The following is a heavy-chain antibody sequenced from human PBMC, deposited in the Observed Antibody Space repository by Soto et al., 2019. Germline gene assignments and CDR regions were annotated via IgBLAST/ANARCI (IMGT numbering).Heavy chain of an antibody. D-gene: IGHD5-12*01. J-gene: IGHJ4*02. Sequence: SGPTLVNPTQTLTLTCTFSGFSPSTSGMRVSWIRQPPGKALEWLARIDWDDDKFYSTSLKTRLTISKDTSKNQVVLTMTNMDPVDTATYYCARILGDGYNFDYWGQGTLVTVSS. CDR1: GFSPSTSGMR. V-gene: IGHV2-70*04. CDR2: IDWDDDK. CDR3: ARILGDGYNFDY.